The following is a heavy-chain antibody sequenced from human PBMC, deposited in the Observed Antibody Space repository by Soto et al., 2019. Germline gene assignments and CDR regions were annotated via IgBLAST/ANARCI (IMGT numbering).Heavy chain of an antibody. Sequence: QVQLVQSGAEVKKPGSSVKVSCKASGGTFSSYAISWVRQAPGQGLEWMGGIIPIFGTANYEQKFQGRVTITEDESTSTAYMEQSSLRSEDTTEYYCARKRMNTVTTAKFDPWGQGTLVTVST. CDR3: ARKRMNTVTTAKFDP. CDR2: IIPIFGTA. V-gene: IGHV1-69*01. D-gene: IGHD4-17*01. CDR1: GGTFSSYA. J-gene: IGHJ5*02.